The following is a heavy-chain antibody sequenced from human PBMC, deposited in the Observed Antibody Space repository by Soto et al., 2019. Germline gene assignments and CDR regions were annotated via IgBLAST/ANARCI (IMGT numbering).Heavy chain of an antibody. V-gene: IGHV1-69*02. CDR2: IIPLLGIA. J-gene: IGHJ4*02. CDR1: GGTFSSYT. Sequence: QVQLVQSGAEVKKPGSSVKVSCKASGGTFSSYTISWVRQAPGQGLEWMGRIIPLLGIANYAQKFQGRVKITAGKPTSTAYMELSSLRSDDTDVYYCAVPDYYDSSGYIYCDYWGQGTLVTVSS. D-gene: IGHD3-22*01. CDR3: AVPDYYDSSGYIYCDY.